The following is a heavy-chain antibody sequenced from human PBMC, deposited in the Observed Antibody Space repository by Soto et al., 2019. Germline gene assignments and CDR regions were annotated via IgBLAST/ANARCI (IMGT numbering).Heavy chain of an antibody. Sequence: PSETLSLTCTVSGGSISRGGYYWSWIRQHPGKGLEWIGYIYYSGSTYYNPSLKSRVTISVDTSKNQFSLKLSSVTAADTAVYYCARIKVGSSWEGGWFDPWGQGTLVTVSS. CDR3: ARIKVGSSWEGGWFDP. J-gene: IGHJ5*02. CDR2: IYYSGST. CDR1: GGSISRGGYY. V-gene: IGHV4-31*03. D-gene: IGHD6-13*01.